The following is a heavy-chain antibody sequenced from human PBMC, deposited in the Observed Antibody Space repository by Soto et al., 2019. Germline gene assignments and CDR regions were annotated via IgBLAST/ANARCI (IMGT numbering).Heavy chain of an antibody. V-gene: IGHV3-21*01. J-gene: IGHJ4*02. CDR3: AREVQPGVRREYDY. Sequence: GGSLRLSCEASGFTFSSHTMNWVRQAPGKGLEWVSSISGRSSTYYADSVKGRFTISRDNAENSLYLRMNSLRPEDTAVYYCAREVQPGVRREYDYWGQGTLVTVSS. D-gene: IGHD3-10*01. CDR2: ISGRSST. CDR1: GFTFSSHT.